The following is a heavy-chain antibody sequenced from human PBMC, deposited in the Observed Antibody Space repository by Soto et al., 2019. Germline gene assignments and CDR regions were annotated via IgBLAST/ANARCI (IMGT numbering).Heavy chain of an antibody. J-gene: IGHJ6*02. D-gene: IGHD6-13*01. CDR2: ISGSGGSS. CDR1: GFAFSTYA. V-gene: IGHV3-23*01. CDR3: AKVTKRAAAGRYEYYKYGMDV. Sequence: GGSLRLSCAAAGFAFSTYAMTWVRQAPGKGLEWVSVISGSGGSSYYAASVKGRFTISRDNSKNTLFLQMNGLRAEDTAVYYCAKVTKRAAAGRYEYYKYGMDVWGQGTTVTVSS.